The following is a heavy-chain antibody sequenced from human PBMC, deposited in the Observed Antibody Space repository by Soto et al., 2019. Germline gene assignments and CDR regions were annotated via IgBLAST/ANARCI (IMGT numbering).Heavy chain of an antibody. CDR1: GDSISSSFW. V-gene: IGHV4-4*02. J-gene: IGHJ4*02. CDR2: IYHTEST. CDR3: ARYDFGTFDY. Sequence: SETLSLTCAVSGDSISSSFWWSWVRQPPGKGLEWIGEIYHTESTVYNPSLKSRVTISVDKSKNQFSLNLDSVTAADTAVYYCARYDFGTFDYWGRGILLTVSS. D-gene: IGHD4-17*01.